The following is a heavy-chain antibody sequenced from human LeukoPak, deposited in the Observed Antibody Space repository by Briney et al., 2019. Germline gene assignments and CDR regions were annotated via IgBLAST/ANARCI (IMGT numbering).Heavy chain of an antibody. J-gene: IGHJ4*02. CDR3: AKQLGYCSDGSCYFPY. CDR2: ISNNGGYT. V-gene: IGHV3-23*01. Sequence: GGSLRLSCAATGFTFSSSAMSWVRQAPGKGLEWVSAISNNGGYTYYADSVQGRFTISRDNSKGTLCLQMNSLRAEDTAVYYCAKQLGYCSDGSCYFPYWGQGTLVTVSS. CDR1: GFTFSSSA. D-gene: IGHD2-15*01.